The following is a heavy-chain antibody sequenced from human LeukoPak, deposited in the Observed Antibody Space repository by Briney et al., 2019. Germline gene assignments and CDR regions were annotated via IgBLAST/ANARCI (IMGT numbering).Heavy chain of an antibody. CDR1: GGSISSSSYY. D-gene: IGHD6-19*01. V-gene: IGHV4-39*01. CDR3: ARPYSSGRYPWDY. J-gene: IGHJ4*02. CDR2: IYYSGTT. Sequence: SETLSLTCTVSGGSISSSSYYWGWIRQPPGKGLEWIGSIYYSGTTYYNPSLKSRVTISVGTSKNQFSLKLSSVTAADTAVYYCARPYSSGRYPWDYWGQGTRVTVSS.